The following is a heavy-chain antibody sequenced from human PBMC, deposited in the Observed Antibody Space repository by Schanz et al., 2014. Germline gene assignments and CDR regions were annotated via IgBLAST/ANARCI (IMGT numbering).Heavy chain of an antibody. V-gene: IGHV3-11*01. CDR1: GFTFSDYY. J-gene: IGHJ4*02. CDR3: AKVAPAATYLDS. Sequence: QVQLVESGGGVVQPGRSPRLSCAASGFTFSDYYMTWIRQAPGKGLEWVSDISDSGDSTHYADSVKGRFTISRDNAKNSLFLQMNSLSAEDTAVYYCAKVAPAATYLDSWGLGTLVTGAS. CDR2: ISDSGDST. D-gene: IGHD2-2*01.